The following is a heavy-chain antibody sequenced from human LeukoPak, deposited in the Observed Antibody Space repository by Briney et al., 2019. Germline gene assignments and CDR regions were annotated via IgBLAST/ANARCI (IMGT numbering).Heavy chain of an antibody. J-gene: IGHJ4*02. Sequence: GGSLRLSCAASGFTFSSYAMHWVRQAPGKGLEWVAVISYDGSNKYYADSVKGRFTISRDNSKNTLYLQMNSLRAEDTAVYYCARDLSGDYGDYGYYFDYWGQGTLVTVSS. CDR3: ARDLSGDYGDYGYYFDY. CDR1: GFTFSSYA. D-gene: IGHD4-17*01. V-gene: IGHV3-30*04. CDR2: ISYDGSNK.